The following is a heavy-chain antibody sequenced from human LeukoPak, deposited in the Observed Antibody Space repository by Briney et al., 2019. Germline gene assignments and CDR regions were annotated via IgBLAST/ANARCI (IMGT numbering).Heavy chain of an antibody. CDR2: IYTSGSN. V-gene: IGHV4-4*07. CDR3: ARGPPITRTYHYYMDV. Sequence: SETLSLTCTVSGGSISSYYWSWLRQPAGKGLEWIGRIYTSGSNNYNPSLKSRASISVHKSKNQFSLRLSSVTAADTAVYYCARGPPITRTYHYYMDVWGKGTTVTVSS. CDR1: GGSISSYY. D-gene: IGHD3-3*01. J-gene: IGHJ6*03.